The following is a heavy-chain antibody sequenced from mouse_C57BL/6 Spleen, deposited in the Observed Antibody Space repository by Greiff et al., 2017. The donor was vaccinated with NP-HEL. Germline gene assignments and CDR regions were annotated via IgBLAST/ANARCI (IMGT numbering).Heavy chain of an antibody. CDR1: GYTFPSYC. CDR3: AREGYFDG. V-gene: IGHV1-55*01. J-gene: IGHJ1*03. CDR2: IYPGSGST. Sequence: QVHVKQPGAELVKPGASVQMSCKASGYTFPSYCLTWVKQRPGQGLEWIGDIYPGSGSTNYNEKFKSNATLTVDTSSSTPYMQISSLTSEDSAVYYCAREGYFDGWGTGTTVTVSS.